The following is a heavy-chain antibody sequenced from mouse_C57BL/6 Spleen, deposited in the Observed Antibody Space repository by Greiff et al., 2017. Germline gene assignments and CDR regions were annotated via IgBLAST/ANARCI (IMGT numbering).Heavy chain of an antibody. V-gene: IGHV1-53*01. CDR2: INPSNGGT. J-gene: IGHJ3*01. CDR1: GYTFTSYW. Sequence: QVQLQQPGTELVKPGASVKLSCKASGYTFTSYWMHWVKQRPGQGLEWIGTINPSNGGTNYNEKFKSKATLTVDTSSSTAYMELSSLTSEDSAVYYYAGDSTCQATCWFAYWGQGTLVTVSA. CDR3: AGDSTCQATCWFAY. D-gene: IGHD3-2*02.